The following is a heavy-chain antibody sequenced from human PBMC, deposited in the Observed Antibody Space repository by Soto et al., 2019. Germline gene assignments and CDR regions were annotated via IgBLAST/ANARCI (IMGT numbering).Heavy chain of an antibody. CDR1: GFTFSSYG. J-gene: IGHJ4*01. CDR3: ARDLFGYCSSTSCYDLDY. CDR2: IWYDGSNK. Sequence: QVQLVESGGGVVQPGRSLRLSCAASGFTFSSYGMHWVRQAPGKGLEWVAVIWYDGSNKYYADSVKGRFTISRDNSKNTLYLQMNSLRAEDTAVYYCARDLFGYCSSTSCYDLDYWGHGTLVTVSS. D-gene: IGHD2-2*03. V-gene: IGHV3-33*01.